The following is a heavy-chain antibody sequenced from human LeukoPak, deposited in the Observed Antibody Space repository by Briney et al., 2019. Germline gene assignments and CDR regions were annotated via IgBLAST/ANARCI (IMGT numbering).Heavy chain of an antibody. V-gene: IGHV3-23*01. D-gene: IGHD3-16*02. CDR2: ISGSGGST. J-gene: IGHJ4*02. CDR1: GFTFSSYA. CDR3: ANNQGLGGVIVLLYYFDY. Sequence: GGSLRLSCAASGFTFSSYAMSWVRQAPGKGLEWVSAISGSGGSTYYADSVKGRFTISRDNSKNTLYLQMNSMRAADTAAYYCANNQGLGGVIVLLYYFDYWGQGTLVTVSS.